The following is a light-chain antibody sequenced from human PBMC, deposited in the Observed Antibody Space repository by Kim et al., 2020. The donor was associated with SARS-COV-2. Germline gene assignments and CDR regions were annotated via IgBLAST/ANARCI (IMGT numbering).Light chain of an antibody. CDR2: DVT. V-gene: IGLV2-14*01. J-gene: IGLJ3*02. Sequence: QSALTQPASPSGSPGQSITISCTGTSSDVGGYSYVSWYQQYPGKAPKLMIYDVTKRPSGVSNRFSGSKSGNTASLTISGLQAEDEAEYYCSSHTSSATWVFGGGTQLTVL. CDR1: SSDVGGYSY. CDR3: SSHTSSATWV.